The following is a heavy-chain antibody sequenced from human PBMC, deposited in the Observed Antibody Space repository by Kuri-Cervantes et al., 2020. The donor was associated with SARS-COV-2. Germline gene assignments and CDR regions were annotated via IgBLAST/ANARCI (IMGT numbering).Heavy chain of an antibody. J-gene: IGHJ3*02. CDR1: GGSISSYY. CDR2: IYYSGST. D-gene: IGHD3-22*01. V-gene: IGHV4-59*08. Sequence: GSLRLSCTVFGGSISSYYWSWIRQPPGKGLEWIGYIYYSGSTNYNPSLKSRVTISVDTSKNQFSLQLSSVTAADTAMYYCARRRHDNSIFDALDIWGQGSVVTVSS. CDR3: ARRRHDNSIFDALDI.